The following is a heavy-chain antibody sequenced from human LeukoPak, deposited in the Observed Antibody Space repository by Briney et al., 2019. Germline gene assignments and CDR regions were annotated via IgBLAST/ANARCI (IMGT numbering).Heavy chain of an antibody. D-gene: IGHD6-19*01. CDR1: GFTFSSYA. J-gene: IGHJ5*02. CDR3: ARALAVTGTGGFDP. Sequence: GGSLRLSCAASGFTFSSYAMSWVRQAPGKGPVWVSRINTDGSSTSYADSVKGRFTISRDNAKNTLYLKMNSLRAEDTAVYYCARALAVTGTGGFDPWGQGTLVTVSS. V-gene: IGHV3-74*01. CDR2: INTDGSST.